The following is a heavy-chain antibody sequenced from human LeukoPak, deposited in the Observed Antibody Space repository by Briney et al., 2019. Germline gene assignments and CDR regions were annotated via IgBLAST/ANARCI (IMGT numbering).Heavy chain of an antibody. Sequence: PGGSLRLSCAASGFTFSGSAMHWVRQASGKGLEWVGRIRSKANSYATAYAASVKGRFTISRDDSKNTAYLQMNSLKTEDTAVYYCTRPVVPAARLKDVWGEGTTVTVSS. V-gene: IGHV3-73*01. CDR1: GFTFSGSA. CDR3: TRPVVPAARLKDV. D-gene: IGHD2-2*01. CDR2: IRSKANSYAT. J-gene: IGHJ6*04.